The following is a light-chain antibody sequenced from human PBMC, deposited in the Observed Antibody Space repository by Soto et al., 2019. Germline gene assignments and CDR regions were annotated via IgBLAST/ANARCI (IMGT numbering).Light chain of an antibody. CDR3: QHYNNWPPWT. CDR1: QSVSSN. CDR2: GAS. V-gene: IGKV3-15*01. Sequence: EIVMTQSPATLFLPLRERATTSCTASQSVSSNLAWYQQKPGQAPRLLIYGASTRATGIPARFSGSGSGTEFTLTISSLQSEDFAVYYCQHYNNWPPWTFGQGPKVDIK. J-gene: IGKJ1*01.